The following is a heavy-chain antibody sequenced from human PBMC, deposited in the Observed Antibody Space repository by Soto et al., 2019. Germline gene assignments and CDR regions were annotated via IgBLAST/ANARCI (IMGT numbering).Heavy chain of an antibody. Sequence: EVQLVESGGGWVWRGGSLRPSCAASGFTLGSYWMNWIRQPPGKGLEWVANIKVDGSEQYYADSVKGRFTISRDNTKNSLYLQMHSLTDGDTAMYYCARAPHGMDVWGRGTTVTVSS. CDR2: IKVDGSEQ. V-gene: IGHV3-7*03. J-gene: IGHJ6*02. CDR1: GFTLGSYW. CDR3: ARAPHGMDV.